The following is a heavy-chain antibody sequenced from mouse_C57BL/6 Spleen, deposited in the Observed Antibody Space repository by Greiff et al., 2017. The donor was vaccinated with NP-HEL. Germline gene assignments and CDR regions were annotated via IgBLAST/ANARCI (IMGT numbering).Heavy chain of an antibody. CDR3: AKIWDGRYFDD. V-gene: IGHV2-5*01. CDR2: ICRGGST. D-gene: IGHD4-1*01. CDR1: GFSLTSYG. J-gene: IGHJ1*03. Sequence: VHLVESGPGLVQPSQSLSITCTVSGFSLTSYGVHWVRQSPGKGLEWLGVICRGGSTDYNAAFMSRLSISKDNSKSQVFYKMNSLQADDTDIYYCAKIWDGRYFDDWGKGTTVTVSS.